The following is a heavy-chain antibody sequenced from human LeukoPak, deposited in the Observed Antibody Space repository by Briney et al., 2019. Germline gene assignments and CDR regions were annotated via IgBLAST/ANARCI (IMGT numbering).Heavy chain of an antibody. J-gene: IGHJ4*02. Sequence: SETLSLTCTVSGGSLGSSTNYGGWVRQTPGKGMEWIGSMYYGGTTYYNPSLKSRLTLSVDTSKNQISLRLHSVTAADSAVYFCATGKFSGYYDYWGQGTLVTVSS. CDR2: MYYGGTT. V-gene: IGHV4-39*01. CDR1: GGSLGSSTNY. D-gene: IGHD3-22*01. CDR3: ATGKFSGYYDY.